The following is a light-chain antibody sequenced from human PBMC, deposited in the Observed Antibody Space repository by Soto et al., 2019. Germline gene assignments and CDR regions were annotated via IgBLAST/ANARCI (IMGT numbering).Light chain of an antibody. CDR3: CSYAPSTTIVF. J-gene: IGLJ2*01. CDR2: EGS. CDR1: SSDVGSYNI. V-gene: IGLV2-23*03. Sequence: QSALTQPASVSGSPGQAITISCTGTSSDVGSYNIVSWYQQHPGKAPKLIIYEGSKRPSGISNRFSGSKSGNTASLTISGLEAEDEAEYFCCSYAPSTTIVFFGGGTKLTVL.